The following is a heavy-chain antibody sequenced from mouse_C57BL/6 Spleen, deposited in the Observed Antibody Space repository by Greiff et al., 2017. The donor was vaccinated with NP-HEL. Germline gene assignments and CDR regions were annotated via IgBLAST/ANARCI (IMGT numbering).Heavy chain of an antibody. CDR3: ARHGGVYYYAMDY. CDR2: ISGGGGNT. J-gene: IGHJ4*01. CDR1: GFTFSSYT. Sequence: EVQLVESGGGLVKPGGSLKLSCAASGFTFSSYTMSWVRQTPEKRLEWVATISGGGGNTYYPDSVKGRFTISRDNAKNTLYLQMSSLRSEDTALYYCARHGGVYYYAMDYWGQGTSVTVSS. V-gene: IGHV5-9*01.